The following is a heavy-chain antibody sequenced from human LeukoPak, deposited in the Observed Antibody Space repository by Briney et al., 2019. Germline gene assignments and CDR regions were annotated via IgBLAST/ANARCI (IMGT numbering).Heavy chain of an antibody. V-gene: IGHV4-34*01. CDR2: INHSGST. CDR3: ANIGRYCSGGSCYGVDY. Sequence: SETLSLTCAVYGGSFSGYYWSWIRQPPGKGLEWIGEINHSGSTNYNPSLKSRVTISVDTSKNQFSLKLSSVTAADTAVYYCANIGRYCSGGSCYGVDYWGQGTLVTVSS. J-gene: IGHJ4*02. D-gene: IGHD2-15*01. CDR1: GGSFSGYY.